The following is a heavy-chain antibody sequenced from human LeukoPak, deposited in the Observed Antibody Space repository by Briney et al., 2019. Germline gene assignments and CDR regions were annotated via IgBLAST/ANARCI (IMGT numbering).Heavy chain of an antibody. D-gene: IGHD6-13*01. CDR2: IGSSSSYI. V-gene: IGHV3-21*01. Sequence: KPGGSLRLSCAASGFTFSNYRMNWVRQAPGKGLEWVSSIGSSSSYIYYADSVKGRFTISRDNAKNSLYLQMNSLRAEDTAVYYCARFIRGRIAAAGRGSYAFDIWGQGTMVTVSS. CDR1: GFTFSNYR. CDR3: ARFIRGRIAAAGRGSYAFDI. J-gene: IGHJ3*02.